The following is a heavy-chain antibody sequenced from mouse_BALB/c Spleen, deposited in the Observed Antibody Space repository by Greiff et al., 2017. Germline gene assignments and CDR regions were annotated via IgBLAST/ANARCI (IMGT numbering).Heavy chain of an antibody. V-gene: IGHV3-6*02. CDR3: ARGRRYHAMDY. Sequence: EVKLMESGPGLVKPSQSLSLTCSVTGYSITSGYYWNWIRQFPGNKLEWMGYISYDGSNNYNPSLKNRISITRDTTKNQFFLKLNSVTTEDTATYYCARGRRYHAMDYWGQGTSVTVSS. J-gene: IGHJ4*01. CDR2: ISYDGSN. CDR1: GYSITSGYY.